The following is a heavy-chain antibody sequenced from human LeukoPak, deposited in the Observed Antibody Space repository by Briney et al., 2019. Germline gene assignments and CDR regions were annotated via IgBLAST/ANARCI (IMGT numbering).Heavy chain of an antibody. D-gene: IGHD3-3*01. Sequence: GGSLRLSCAASGFTFSSYSMNWVRQAPGKGLEWASYISSSSSTIYYPDSVKGRFTISRDNAKNSLYLQMNSLRAEDTAVYYCARNDFWSGYLSYYFDYWGQGTLVTVSS. J-gene: IGHJ4*02. CDR3: ARNDFWSGYLSYYFDY. CDR1: GFTFSSYS. V-gene: IGHV3-48*01. CDR2: ISSSSSTI.